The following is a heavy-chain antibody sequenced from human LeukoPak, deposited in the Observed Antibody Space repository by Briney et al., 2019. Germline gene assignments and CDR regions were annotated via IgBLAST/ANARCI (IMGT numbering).Heavy chain of an antibody. CDR2: ISAYNGNT. V-gene: IGHV1-18*01. D-gene: IGHD3-3*01. Sequence: ASVKVSCKASGYTFTSYGISWVRQAPGQGLERMGWISAYNGNTNYAQKLQGRVTMTTDTSASTAYMELRSLRSDDTAVYYCARGVLRFLEWFDYYYYYGMDVWGQGTTVTVSS. CDR1: GYTFTSYG. CDR3: ARGVLRFLEWFDYYYYYGMDV. J-gene: IGHJ6*02.